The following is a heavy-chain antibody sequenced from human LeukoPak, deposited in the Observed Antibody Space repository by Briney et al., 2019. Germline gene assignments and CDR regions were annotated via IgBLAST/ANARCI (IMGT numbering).Heavy chain of an antibody. J-gene: IGHJ6*02. D-gene: IGHD3-10*01. CDR2: IYYSGST. CDR3: ARHFYGSGSYRAYGMDV. V-gene: IGHV4-59*08. Sequence: SETLSLTCTVSGGSINTYYWSWIRQPPGKGLEWIGYIYYSGSTDYNPSLKSRVTISLDTSKNQFSLKVSSVTAADTAVYYCARHFYGSGSYRAYGMDVWGQGTTVAVSS. CDR1: GGSINTYY.